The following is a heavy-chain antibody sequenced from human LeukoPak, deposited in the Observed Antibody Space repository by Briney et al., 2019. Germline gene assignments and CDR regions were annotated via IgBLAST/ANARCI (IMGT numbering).Heavy chain of an antibody. J-gene: IGHJ4*02. V-gene: IGHV4-4*07. D-gene: IGHD6-13*01. CDR2: FYISGTT. CDR1: GGSISSYQ. Sequence: PSETLSLTCTVSGGSISSYQWSWIRQPAGKGLEWIGRFYISGTTNYNPSLKSRATMSVDTSKNQFSLKLRSVTAADTAVYYCARQIASAGTAGFDFWGQGALVTVSS. CDR3: ARQIASAGTAGFDF.